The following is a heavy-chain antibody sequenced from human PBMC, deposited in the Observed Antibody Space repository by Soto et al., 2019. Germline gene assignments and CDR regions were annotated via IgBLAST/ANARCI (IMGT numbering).Heavy chain of an antibody. D-gene: IGHD1-26*01. Sequence: EVQLVESGGGLVQPGRSLRLSCAASGFTFDDYAMHWVRQAPGKGLEWVSAISGSGGSTYYADSVKGRFTISRDNSKNTLYLQMNSLRAEDTAVYYCAKDRFQELVGYFDLWGRGTLVTVSS. V-gene: IGHV3-23*04. CDR3: AKDRFQELVGYFDL. J-gene: IGHJ2*01. CDR2: ISGSGGST. CDR1: GFTFDDYA.